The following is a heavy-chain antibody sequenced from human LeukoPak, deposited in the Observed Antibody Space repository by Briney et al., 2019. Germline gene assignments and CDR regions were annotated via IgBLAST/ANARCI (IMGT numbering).Heavy chain of an antibody. CDR1: GYTFTSYD. CDR2: MNPNSGNT. CDR3: ARVKPWDGYNPYYLDY. Sequence: ASVKVSCKASGYTFTSYDINWVRQATGQGLEWMGWMNPNSGNTGYAQKFQGRVTITRNSSISTAYMELSSLRSEDTAVYYCARVKPWDGYNPYYLDYWGQRTLVTVSS. D-gene: IGHD5-24*01. J-gene: IGHJ4*02. V-gene: IGHV1-8*03.